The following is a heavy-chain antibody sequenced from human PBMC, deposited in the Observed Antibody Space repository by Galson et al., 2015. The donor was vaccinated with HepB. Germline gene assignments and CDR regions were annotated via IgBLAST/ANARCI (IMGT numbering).Heavy chain of an antibody. Sequence: SVKVSCKASGYTFTSYHMHWVRQAPGQGLEWMGIINPSGGSTSYAQKFQGRVTMTRDTSTSTVYMELSSLRSEDTAVYYCARGSYYYDSSGYSHNAFDIWGQGTMVTVSS. D-gene: IGHD3-22*01. CDR1: GYTFTSYH. J-gene: IGHJ3*02. V-gene: IGHV1-46*01. CDR2: INPSGGST. CDR3: ARGSYYYDSSGYSHNAFDI.